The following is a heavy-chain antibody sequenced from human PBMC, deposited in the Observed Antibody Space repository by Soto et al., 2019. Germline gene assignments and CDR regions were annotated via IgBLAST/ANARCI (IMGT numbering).Heavy chain of an antibody. V-gene: IGHV1-3*01. Sequence: KASRDGFTSKSRRWVRQAPGQRLEWMGWINAGNGNTKYSRKFQGRVTITRDTSASTAYMELSSLRSEDTDVYNCARDLQADYWRQGTLDTVSS. J-gene: IGHJ4*02. CDR2: INAGNGNT. CDR3: ARDLQADY. CDR1: RDGFTSKS.